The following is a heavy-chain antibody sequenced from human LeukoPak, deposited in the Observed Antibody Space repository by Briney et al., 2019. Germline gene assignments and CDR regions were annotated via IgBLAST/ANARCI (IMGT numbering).Heavy chain of an antibody. Sequence: ASVKVSCKASGYTFTSYDINWVRQATGQGLEWMGWMNPNSGNTGYAQKLQGRVTMTTDTSTSTAYMELRSLRSDDTAVYYCATRLGIAAAGDFDYWGQGTLVTVSS. CDR1: GYTFTSYD. V-gene: IGHV1-8*01. J-gene: IGHJ4*02. D-gene: IGHD6-13*01. CDR3: ATRLGIAAAGDFDY. CDR2: MNPNSGNT.